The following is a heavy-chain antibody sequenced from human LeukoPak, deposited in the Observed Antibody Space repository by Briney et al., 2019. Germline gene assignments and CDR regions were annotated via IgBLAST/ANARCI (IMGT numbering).Heavy chain of an antibody. CDR1: GFTYSSYA. Sequence: GGSLRLSCAASGFTYSSYATSWVRQAPGKGLEWVAAISGSGGSTYYADSGKGRFTISRDNSKNTLYLQMNSLRAEDTAVYYCEKELYTYDDILTGYSHDAFDIWGQGTMVTVSS. J-gene: IGHJ3*02. CDR2: ISGSGGST. CDR3: EKELYTYDDILTGYSHDAFDI. V-gene: IGHV3-23*01. D-gene: IGHD3-9*01.